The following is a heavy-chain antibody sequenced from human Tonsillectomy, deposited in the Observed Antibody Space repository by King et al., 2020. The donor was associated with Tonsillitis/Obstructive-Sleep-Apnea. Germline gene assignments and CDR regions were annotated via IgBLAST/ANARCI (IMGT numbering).Heavy chain of an antibody. Sequence: QVQLVESGAEVKKPGASVKVSCKASGYTFTNYYMHWVRQAPGQGLEWMGRIALNDGDTDYEEKFQGRVTMNRDTATSTAYMELSGLRSDDTAEYYCTRDFWSGYLRGYYLDVWGKGTTVTVSS. V-gene: IGHV1-2*06. CDR1: GYTFTNYY. CDR2: IALNDGDT. D-gene: IGHD3-3*01. CDR3: TRDFWSGYLRGYYLDV. J-gene: IGHJ6*04.